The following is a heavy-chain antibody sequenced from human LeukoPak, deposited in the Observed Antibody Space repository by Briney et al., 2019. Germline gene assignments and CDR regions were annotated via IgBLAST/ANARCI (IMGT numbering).Heavy chain of an antibody. CDR2: IKNDGSDI. V-gene: IGHV3-7*01. CDR3: ARAGCTAVVFDV. J-gene: IGHJ3*01. D-gene: IGHD5-18*01. CDR1: GFTFSNYW. Sequence: PGGSLRLSCAASGFTFSNYWMSWVRQAPGKGLEWVANIKNDGSDIYYVDSVKGRFTISRDNAKNSLYLQMNSLRAEDTAMYYCARAGCTAVVFDVWGLGTMVTVSS.